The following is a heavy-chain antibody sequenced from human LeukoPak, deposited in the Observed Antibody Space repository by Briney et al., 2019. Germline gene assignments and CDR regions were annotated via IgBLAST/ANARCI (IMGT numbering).Heavy chain of an antibody. D-gene: IGHD2-8*01. V-gene: IGHV1-69*06. CDR3: ATQRPDIVLMVYARDAFDI. Sequence: SVKVSCKASGGTFSSYAISWVRQAPGQGLEWMGRIIPIFGTANYAQKFQGRVTMTEDTSTDTAYMELSSLRSEDTAVYYCATQRPDIVLMVYARDAFDIWGQGTMVTVSS. CDR2: IIPIFGTA. J-gene: IGHJ3*02. CDR1: GGTFSSYA.